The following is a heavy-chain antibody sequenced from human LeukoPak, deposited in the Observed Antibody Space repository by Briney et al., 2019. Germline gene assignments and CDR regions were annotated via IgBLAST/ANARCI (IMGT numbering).Heavy chain of an antibody. J-gene: IGHJ4*02. CDR1: GGTFSSYA. V-gene: IGHV1-69*13. D-gene: IGHD3-10*01. Sequence: SVKVSCKASGGTFSSYAISWVRQAPGQGLEWMGGIIPIFGTANYAQKFQGRVTITADESTSTAYVELSSLRSEDTAVYYCASGEAITMVRGVGHKEGYFDYWGQGTLVTVSS. CDR3: ASGEAITMVRGVGHKEGYFDY. CDR2: IIPIFGTA.